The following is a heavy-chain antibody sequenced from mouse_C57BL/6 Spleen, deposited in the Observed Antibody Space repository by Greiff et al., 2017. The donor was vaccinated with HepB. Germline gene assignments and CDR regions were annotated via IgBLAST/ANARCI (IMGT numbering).Heavy chain of an antibody. V-gene: IGHV1-62-2*01. CDR1: GYTFTEYT. CDR2: FYPGSGSI. J-gene: IGHJ4*01. CDR3: ARHEGIYYDYGGYAMDY. D-gene: IGHD2-4*01. Sequence: QVQLQQSGAELVKPGASVKLSCKASGYTFTEYTIHWVKQRSGQGLEWIGWFYPGSGSIKYNEKFKDKATLTADKSSSTVYMELSRLTSEDSAVYFCARHEGIYYDYGGYAMDYWGQGTSVTVSS.